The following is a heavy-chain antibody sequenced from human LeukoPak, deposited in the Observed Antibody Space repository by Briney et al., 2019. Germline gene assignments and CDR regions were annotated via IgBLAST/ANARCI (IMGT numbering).Heavy chain of an antibody. Sequence: PSQTLSLTCTVSGGSISSGSYYWRWIRQPAGKGLEWIGRICTSGSTNYNPSLKSRVTISVDPSKNQFSLKLSSVTAADTAVYYCARGRKSGRGATLSPNYYYMDVWGKGTTVTVSS. V-gene: IGHV4-61*02. CDR1: GGSISSGSYY. D-gene: IGHD1-26*01. CDR3: ARGRKSGRGATLSPNYYYMDV. CDR2: ICTSGST. J-gene: IGHJ6*03.